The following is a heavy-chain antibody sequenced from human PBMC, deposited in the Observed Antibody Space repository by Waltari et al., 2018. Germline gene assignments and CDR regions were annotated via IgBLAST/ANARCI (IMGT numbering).Heavy chain of an antibody. D-gene: IGHD3-3*01. Sequence: QVQLQESGPGLVKPSQTLSLTCTVSGGSISSGGYYWSWVRQHPGKGLEWIGYIYYSGSTYYHPSLKSRVTISVDTSKNQFSLKLSSVTAADTAVYYCARGLVFGVVILGVDYWGQGTLVTVSS. CDR2: IYYSGST. V-gene: IGHV4-31*03. CDR3: ARGLVFGVVILGVDY. J-gene: IGHJ4*02. CDR1: GGSISSGGYY.